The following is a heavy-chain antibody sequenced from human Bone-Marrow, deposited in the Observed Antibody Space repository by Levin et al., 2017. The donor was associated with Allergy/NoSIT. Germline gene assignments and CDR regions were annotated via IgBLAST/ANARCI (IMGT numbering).Heavy chain of an antibody. CDR2: IQYSGIT. J-gene: IGHJ4*02. V-gene: IGHV4-31*11. Sequence: SQTLSLTCAVSGGSIRSGNYYWNCIRQHPGQGLGWIVYIQYSGITYYNPPLKSRVTMSLDTSKKHFSLKLSSVTAGDMAVDYGAKGSGGSRGVFDYWGQGTLVTVSS. D-gene: IGHD2-15*01. CDR1: GGSIRSGNYY. CDR3: AKGSGGSRGVFDY.